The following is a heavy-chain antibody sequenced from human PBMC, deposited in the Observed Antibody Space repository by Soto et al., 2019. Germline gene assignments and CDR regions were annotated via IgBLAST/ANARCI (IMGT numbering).Heavy chain of an antibody. CDR3: AKSRTTPHYYYSGMDV. Sequence: SETLSLTCTVSGGSISSYYWSWIRQPPGKGLEWIGYIYYSGSTNYNPSLKSRVTISVDTSKNQFSLKLSSVTAADTAVDYCAKSRTTPHYYYSGMDVWGQGTTVNVSS. CDR1: GGSISSYY. D-gene: IGHD1-1*01. V-gene: IGHV4-59*01. CDR2: IYYSGST. J-gene: IGHJ6*02.